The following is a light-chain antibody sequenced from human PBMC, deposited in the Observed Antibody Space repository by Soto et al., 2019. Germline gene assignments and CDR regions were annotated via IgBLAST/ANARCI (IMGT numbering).Light chain of an antibody. CDR3: QQLNSDPPIT. CDR2: TAS. J-gene: IGKJ5*01. V-gene: IGKV1-39*01. CDR1: QTVAKS. Sequence: DTQITHSPSSLSASVLYRVTITCQASQTVAKSLNWYQQKPGRAPKLLIYTASTLQSGVPSRFSGRGSGTDFTLTISSLQPEDFATYYCQQLNSDPPITFGQGTRLEIK.